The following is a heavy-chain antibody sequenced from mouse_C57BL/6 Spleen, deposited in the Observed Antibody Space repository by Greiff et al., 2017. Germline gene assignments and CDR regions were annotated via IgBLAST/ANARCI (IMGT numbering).Heavy chain of an antibody. CDR3: TFITTVVADFDV. D-gene: IGHD1-1*01. CDR1: GFTFSDAW. V-gene: IGHV6-6*01. Sequence: EVQLQESGGGLVQPGGSMKLSCAASGFTFSDAWMDWVRQSPEKGLEWVAEIRNKANNHATYYAESVKGRFTISRDDSKSSVYLQMNSLRAEDTGIYYCTFITTVVADFDVWGTGTTVTVSS. J-gene: IGHJ1*03. CDR2: IRNKANNHAT.